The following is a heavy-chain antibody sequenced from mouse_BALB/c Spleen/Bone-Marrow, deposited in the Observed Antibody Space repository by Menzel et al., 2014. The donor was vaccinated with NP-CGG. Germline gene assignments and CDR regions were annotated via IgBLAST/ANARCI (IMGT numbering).Heavy chain of an antibody. Sequence: EVKLMESGAELVKLGASVKLSCTASGFNIKDTYMHWVKRRPEQGLEWIGRIDPANGNTKYDPKFQGKATITADTSSNTAYLQLSSLTSEDTAVYYCASYYYGSSGFAYWGQGTLVTVSA. CDR2: IDPANGNT. CDR3: ASYYYGSSGFAY. CDR1: GFNIKDTY. J-gene: IGHJ3*01. D-gene: IGHD1-1*01. V-gene: IGHV14-3*02.